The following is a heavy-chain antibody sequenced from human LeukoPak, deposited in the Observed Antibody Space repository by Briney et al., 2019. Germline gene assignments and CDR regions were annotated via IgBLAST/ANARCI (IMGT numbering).Heavy chain of an antibody. CDR1: GGSISNYY. CDR3: ASCTRAFDI. J-gene: IGHJ3*02. V-gene: IGHV4-59*12. D-gene: IGHD2-8*01. CDR2: IYYTGNT. Sequence: SETLSLTCTVSGGSISNYYWSWIRQSPGKGLEWIGYIYYTGNTNYNPSLESRVIISVDTSKNQFSLKLSSVTAADTAVYYCASCTRAFDIWGQGTMVTVSS.